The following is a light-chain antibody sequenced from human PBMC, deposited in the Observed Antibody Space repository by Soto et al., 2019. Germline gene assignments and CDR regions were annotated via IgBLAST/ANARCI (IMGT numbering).Light chain of an antibody. CDR1: SSDVGGYNY. J-gene: IGLJ2*01. Sequence: QSVLTQPRSVSGSPGQSVTISCTGTSSDVGGYNYVSWYQQHPGKAPKLMIYDVSKRPSGVPDRFSGSKSGNTASLTISGLQAEDEAAYYCCSYAGSYTLVFGGGTQLTVL. V-gene: IGLV2-11*01. CDR3: CSYAGSYTLV. CDR2: DVS.